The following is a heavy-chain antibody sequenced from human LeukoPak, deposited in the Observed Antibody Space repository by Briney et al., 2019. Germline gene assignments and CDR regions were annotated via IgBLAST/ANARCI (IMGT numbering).Heavy chain of an antibody. Sequence: GGSLRLSCAASGFTFSSYSMNWVRQAPGKGLEWVAVIWYDGSNKYYADSVKGRFTISRDNSKNTLYLQMNSLRAEDTAVYYCARDECSGGSCYIDYWGQGTLVTVSS. D-gene: IGHD2-15*01. CDR3: ARDECSGGSCYIDY. J-gene: IGHJ4*02. V-gene: IGHV3-33*08. CDR2: IWYDGSNK. CDR1: GFTFSSYS.